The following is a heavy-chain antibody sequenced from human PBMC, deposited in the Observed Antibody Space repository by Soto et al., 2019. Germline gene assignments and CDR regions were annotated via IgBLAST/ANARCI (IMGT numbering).Heavy chain of an antibody. Sequence: QVQLVESGGGVVQPGRSLRLSCAASGFTFSSDGMHWVRQAPGKGLEWVAVIWYDGTNENYGDSVKGRFTISRDNSKNTLYLQMNSLRAEDTAVYYCARDDYANARAFDIWGQRTMFTVSS. CDR3: ARDDYANARAFDI. CDR2: IWYDGTNE. J-gene: IGHJ3*02. CDR1: GFTFSSDG. V-gene: IGHV3-33*01. D-gene: IGHD4-17*01.